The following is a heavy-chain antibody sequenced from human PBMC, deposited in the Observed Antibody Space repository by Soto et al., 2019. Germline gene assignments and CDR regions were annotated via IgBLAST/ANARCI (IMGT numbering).Heavy chain of an antibody. V-gene: IGHV3-7*01. Sequence: EVQLVESGGGLVQPGGSLRLSCAASGLTFSSYWMSWVRQAPGKGLEWVANIKQDGSGKYYVDSVKGRFTISRDNAKNSLYLQMNSLRAEDTAVYYCASGRYYGSGSSYYYGMDVWGQGTTVTVSS. CDR1: GLTFSSYW. J-gene: IGHJ6*02. CDR3: ASGRYYGSGSSYYYGMDV. D-gene: IGHD3-10*01. CDR2: IKQDGSGK.